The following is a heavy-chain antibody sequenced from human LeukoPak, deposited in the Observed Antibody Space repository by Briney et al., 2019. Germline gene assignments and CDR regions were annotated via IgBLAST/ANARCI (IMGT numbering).Heavy chain of an antibody. CDR2: ITSSSSTI. CDR1: GFTFDAYA. CDR3: AREGIIWGTYRYFDY. D-gene: IGHD3-16*02. Sequence: GGSLRLSCAASGFTFDAYAMNLVRQAPGKGLEWLSYITSSSSTIYYADSVKGRFTISRDNAKNSLYLQMNSLRAEDTDVYYCAREGIIWGTYRYFDYWGQGTLVTVSS. J-gene: IGHJ4*02. V-gene: IGHV3-48*01.